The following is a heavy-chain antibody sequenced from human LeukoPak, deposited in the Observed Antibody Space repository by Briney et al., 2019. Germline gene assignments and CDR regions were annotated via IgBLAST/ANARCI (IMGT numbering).Heavy chain of an antibody. CDR3: ARLNWNPGGVEKDAFDV. CDR2: IKQDGSEK. Sequence: GSLRLSCAASGFTFSSYWMSWVRQAPGKGLEWVANIKQDGSEKYYVDSVKGRFTISRDNAKNSLYLQMNSLRAEDTAVYYCARLNWNPGGVEKDAFDVWGQGTMVTVSS. CDR1: GFTFSSYW. V-gene: IGHV3-7*01. D-gene: IGHD1-20*01. J-gene: IGHJ3*01.